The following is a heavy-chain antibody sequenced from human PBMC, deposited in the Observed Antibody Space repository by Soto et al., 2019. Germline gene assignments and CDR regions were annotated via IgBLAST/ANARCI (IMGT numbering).Heavy chain of an antibody. V-gene: IGHV4-34*01. CDR1: GGSFSGYY. D-gene: IGHD7-27*01. Sequence: SETLSLTCAVYGGSFSGYYWSWIRQPPGKGLEWIGEINHSGNTNYNPSLKSRVTISVDTSKNQFSLKLSSVTAADTAVYYCARGRGLGIPPLYMDVWGKGTTVTVSS. CDR3: ARGRGLGIPPLYMDV. CDR2: INHSGNT. J-gene: IGHJ6*03.